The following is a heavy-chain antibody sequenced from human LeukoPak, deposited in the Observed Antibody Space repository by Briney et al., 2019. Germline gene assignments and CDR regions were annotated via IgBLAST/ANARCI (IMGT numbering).Heavy chain of an antibody. CDR1: GLTVSISY. J-gene: IGHJ5*02. V-gene: IGHV3-53*01. CDR3: ARGGNTAMGP. D-gene: IGHD5-18*01. Sequence: PGGYLRLSCEASGLTVSISYMSWVRQAPEKGLEWVSVIYSGGSTYYADSVKGRFTISRDNSKNTLYLQMNSLRAEDTAVYYCARGGNTAMGPWGQGTLVTVSS. CDR2: IYSGGST.